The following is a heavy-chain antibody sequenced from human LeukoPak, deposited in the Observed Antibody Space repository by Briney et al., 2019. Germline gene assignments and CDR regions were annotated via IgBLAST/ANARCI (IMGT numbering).Heavy chain of an antibody. J-gene: IGHJ6*03. Sequence: PSETLSLTCTVSGGSISSSSYYWGWIRQPPGKGLEWIGSIYYSGSTYYNPSLKSRVTMSVDTSKNQFSLKLSSVTAADTAVYYCARVGLELRVYYYMDVWGKGTTVTVSS. V-gene: IGHV4-39*07. D-gene: IGHD1-7*01. CDR1: GGSISSSSYY. CDR3: ARVGLELRVYYYMDV. CDR2: IYYSGST.